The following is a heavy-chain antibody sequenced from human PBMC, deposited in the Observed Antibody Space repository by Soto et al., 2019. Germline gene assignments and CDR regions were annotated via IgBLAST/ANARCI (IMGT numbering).Heavy chain of an antibody. V-gene: IGHV3-13*01. Sequence: GGSLRLSCAASGFTFSSYDMHWVRQATGKGLEWVSAIGTAGDTYYPGSVKGRFTISRENAKNSLYLQMNSLRAEDTAVYYCARALTIFEGMDVWGQGTTVTVSS. CDR3: ARALTIFEGMDV. J-gene: IGHJ6*02. CDR1: GFTFSSYD. CDR2: IGTAGDT. D-gene: IGHD3-3*01.